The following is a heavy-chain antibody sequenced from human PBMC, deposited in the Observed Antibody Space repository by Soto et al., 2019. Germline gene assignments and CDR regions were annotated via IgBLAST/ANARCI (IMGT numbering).Heavy chain of an antibody. J-gene: IGHJ4*02. Sequence: QVQLVQSGAEVKKPGSSVKVSCKASGGTFSSYTISWVRQAPGQGLEWMGRIIPILGIANYAQKFQGRVTRSTAHSTRTAYRELSRLRSEDTAVYYCARALAAAGTSIGYYFDYWGQGTLVTVSS. V-gene: IGHV1-69*02. CDR3: ARALAAAGTSIGYYFDY. CDR2: IIPILGIA. CDR1: GGTFSSYT. D-gene: IGHD6-13*01.